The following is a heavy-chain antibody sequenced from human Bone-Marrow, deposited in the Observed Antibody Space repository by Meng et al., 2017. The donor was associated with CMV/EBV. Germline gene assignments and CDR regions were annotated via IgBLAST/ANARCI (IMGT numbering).Heavy chain of an antibody. V-gene: IGHV1-69*12. Sequence: QGQVVQSGARVKKPGASVKVSCKASGGTFSSYAISWVRQAPGQGLEWMGGIIPIFGTANYAQKFQGRVTITADESTSTAYMELSSLRSEDTAVYYCAWGGRWYRFDYWGQGTLVTVSS. CDR2: IIPIFGTA. CDR1: GGTFSSYA. CDR3: AWGGRWYRFDY. J-gene: IGHJ4*02. D-gene: IGHD3-16*01.